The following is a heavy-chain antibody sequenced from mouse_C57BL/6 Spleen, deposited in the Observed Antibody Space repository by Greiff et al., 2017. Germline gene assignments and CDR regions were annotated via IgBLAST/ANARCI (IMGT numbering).Heavy chain of an antibody. J-gene: IGHJ2*01. V-gene: IGHV1-82*01. Sequence: QVQLQQSGPELVKPGASVKISCKASGYAFSSSWLNWVKQRPGKGLEWIGRIYPGDGDTNYNGKFKGKATLTADKSSSTAYMQLSSLTSEYSAVYFCARWLAFDYWGQGTTLTVSS. CDR2: IYPGDGDT. CDR3: ARWLAFDY. CDR1: GYAFSSSW.